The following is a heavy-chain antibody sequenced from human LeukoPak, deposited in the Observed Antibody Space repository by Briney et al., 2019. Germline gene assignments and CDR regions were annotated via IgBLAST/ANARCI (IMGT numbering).Heavy chain of an antibody. V-gene: IGHV3-23*01. Sequence: GGSLRLSCAASGFTFSSYGMSWVRQAPGKGLEWVSAISGNGGSTYYADSVKGRFAISRDNSKHTLYLQMNSLRAEDTAVYYCSKWKAIVLVPAARSPIDYWGQGTLVTVSS. CDR1: GFTFSSYG. CDR2: ISGNGGST. CDR3: SKWKAIVLVPAARSPIDY. J-gene: IGHJ4*02. D-gene: IGHD2-2*01.